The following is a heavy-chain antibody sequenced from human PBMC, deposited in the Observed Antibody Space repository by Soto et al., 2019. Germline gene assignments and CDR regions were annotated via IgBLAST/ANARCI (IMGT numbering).Heavy chain of an antibody. Sequence: QVQLVQSGAEVKKPGASVKVSCKASGYSFTSYDINWVRQATGQGLEWMGWMNPNIGNTGYAPKFQGRITMTWDTSISTAYMELSSLISEDTAVYYCARAVGTVSTSDYWGQGTLVTVSS. CDR1: GYSFTSYD. D-gene: IGHD4-17*01. CDR2: MNPNIGNT. V-gene: IGHV1-8*01. J-gene: IGHJ4*02. CDR3: ARAVGTVSTSDY.